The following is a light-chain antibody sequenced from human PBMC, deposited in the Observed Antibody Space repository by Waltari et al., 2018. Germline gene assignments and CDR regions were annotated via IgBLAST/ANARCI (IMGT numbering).Light chain of an antibody. CDR1: TSNIGSND. J-gene: IGLJ3*02. CDR2: NDR. CDR3: GTWDSSLSAAV. Sequence: QPVSSQPPSVSAAPGQRVTISCSGSTSNIGSNDVSWYQQLPGAIPKLLIYNDRLRPSGDLDRFSGSKSGTSATLVIVGLQSADEAQYYCGTWDSSLSAAVFGGGTKVTVL. V-gene: IGLV1-51*01.